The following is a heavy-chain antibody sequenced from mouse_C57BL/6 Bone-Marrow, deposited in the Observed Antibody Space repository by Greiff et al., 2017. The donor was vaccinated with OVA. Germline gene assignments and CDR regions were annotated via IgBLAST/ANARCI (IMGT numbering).Heavy chain of an antibody. J-gene: IGHJ2*01. CDR3: ARGERDY. Sequence: QVQLQQSGAELVKPGASVKLSCKASGYTFTSYWMQWVKQRPGQGLEWIGEIDPSDSYTNYNQKFKGKATLTVDTSSSTAYMQLSSLTSEDSAVYYCARGERDYWGQGTTLTVSS. CDR1: GYTFTSYW. V-gene: IGHV1-50*01. CDR2: IDPSDSYT.